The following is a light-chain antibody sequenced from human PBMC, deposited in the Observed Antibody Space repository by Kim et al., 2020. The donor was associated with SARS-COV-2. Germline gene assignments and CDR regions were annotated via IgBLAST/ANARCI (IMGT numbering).Light chain of an antibody. J-gene: IGLJ2*01. CDR2: EVS. V-gene: IGLV2-8*01. CDR3: SSYAGSTPVV. CDR1: SSDVGGDNY. Sequence: GQSVTISGTGTSSDVGGDNYVSGYQQHPGKAPKLMIYEVSKRPSGVPARFSGSKSGNTASLTVSGLQAEDEADYYCSSYAGSTPVVFGGGTQLTVL.